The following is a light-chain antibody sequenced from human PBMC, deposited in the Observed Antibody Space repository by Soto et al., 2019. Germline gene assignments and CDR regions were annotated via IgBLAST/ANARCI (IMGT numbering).Light chain of an antibody. V-gene: IGLV2-14*01. Sequence: QAVLRHPGSVCWSPGHSITISCTGTSSDVGGYNYVSWYQQHPGRAPKLMIYAVTDRPSGVSSRFSGSKSGNTASLTISGLQAEQEADYYCSSYTSSTTLFGTGTKVTVL. CDR1: SSDVGGYNY. CDR2: AVT. CDR3: SSYTSSTTL. J-gene: IGLJ1*01.